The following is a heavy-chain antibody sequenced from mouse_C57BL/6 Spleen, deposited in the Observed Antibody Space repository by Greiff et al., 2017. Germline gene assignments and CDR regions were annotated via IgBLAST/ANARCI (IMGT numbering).Heavy chain of an antibody. CDR1: GFTFSSYG. V-gene: IGHV5-6*01. D-gene: IGHD1-2*01. CDR2: ISSGGSYT. CDR3: ARSIITTGGDYWYFDV. J-gene: IGHJ1*03. Sequence: EVQLVESGGDLVKPGGSLKLSCAASGFTFSSYGMSWVRQTPDKRLEWVATISSGGSYTYFPDSVKGRFTISRDNAKNTLYLQMSSLKSEDTAMYYCARSIITTGGDYWYFDVWGTGTTVTVSS.